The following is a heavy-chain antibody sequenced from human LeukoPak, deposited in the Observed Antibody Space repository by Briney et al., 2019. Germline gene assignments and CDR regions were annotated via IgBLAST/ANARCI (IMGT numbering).Heavy chain of an antibody. CDR1: GGSISSYY. J-gene: IGHJ5*02. Sequence: PSETLSLTCTVSGGSISSYYWSWIRQPPGKGLEWIGHVFYSGSTNYNPSFKSRVTTSVDTSKNQISLKLSSVTAADTAVYYCARDRIAAAGRGNWFDPWGQGTLVTVSS. D-gene: IGHD6-13*01. CDR3: ARDRIAAAGRGNWFDP. CDR2: VFYSGST. V-gene: IGHV4-59*01.